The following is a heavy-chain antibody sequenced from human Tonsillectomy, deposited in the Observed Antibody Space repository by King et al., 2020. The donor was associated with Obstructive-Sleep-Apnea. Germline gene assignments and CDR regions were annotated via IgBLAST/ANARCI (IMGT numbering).Heavy chain of an antibody. V-gene: IGHV4-39*01. J-gene: IGHJ4*02. CDR3: APASGWYGGYFDY. CDR2: IYYSGST. CDR1: GGSISSSSYY. Sequence: LQLQESGPGLVKPSETLSLTCTVSGGSISSSSYYWGWIRQPPGKGLEWIGSIYYSGSTYYNPSLKSRVTISVDTSKNQFSLKLSSVTAADTAVYYWAPASGWYGGYFDYWGQGTLVTVSS. D-gene: IGHD6-19*01.